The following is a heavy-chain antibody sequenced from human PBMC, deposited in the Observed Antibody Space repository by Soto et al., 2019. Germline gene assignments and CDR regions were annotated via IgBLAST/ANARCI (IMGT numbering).Heavy chain of an antibody. V-gene: IGHV3-13*01. CDR3: ASGRGDYVWTGYMDV. Sequence: EVQLVESGGGLVQPGGSLRLSCAASGFTFSSYDMHWVRQATGKGLEWVSAIGTAGDTYYPGSVKGRFTISRENAKNSLYLQMNSLRAWDTAVYYCASGRGDYVWTGYMDVWGKGTTVTVSS. D-gene: IGHD4-17*01. CDR2: IGTAGDT. J-gene: IGHJ6*03. CDR1: GFTFSSYD.